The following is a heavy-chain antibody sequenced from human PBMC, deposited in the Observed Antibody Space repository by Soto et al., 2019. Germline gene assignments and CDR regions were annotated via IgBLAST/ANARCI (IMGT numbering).Heavy chain of an antibody. J-gene: IGHJ4*02. Sequence: SVTLSLTCAVYGGSFSGYYWSWIRQPPGKGLEWIGEINHSGSTNYNPSLKSRVTISVDTSKNQFSLKLSSVTAADTAVYYCARGRAVLRYFDWSRGYWGEGTLVT. V-gene: IGHV4-34*01. CDR1: GGSFSGYY. CDR3: ARGRAVLRYFDWSRGY. D-gene: IGHD3-9*01. CDR2: INHSGST.